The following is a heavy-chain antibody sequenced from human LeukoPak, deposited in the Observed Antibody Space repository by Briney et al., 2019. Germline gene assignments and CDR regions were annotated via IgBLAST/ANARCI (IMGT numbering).Heavy chain of an antibody. V-gene: IGHV3-23*01. CDR3: ARDRGSGSYGNYYYYYYMDV. J-gene: IGHJ6*03. CDR2: ISGSGGST. Sequence: GGSLRLSCAASGFTFNSYGMSWVRQAPGKGLEWVSGISGSGGSTYYADSVKGRFTISRDNAKNSLYLQMNSLRAEDTAVYYCARDRGSGSYGNYYYYYYMDVWGKGTTVTISS. D-gene: IGHD1-26*01. CDR1: GFTFNSYG.